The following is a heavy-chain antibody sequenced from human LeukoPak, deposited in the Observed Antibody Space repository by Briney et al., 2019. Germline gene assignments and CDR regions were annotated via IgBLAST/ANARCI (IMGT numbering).Heavy chain of an antibody. J-gene: IGHJ4*02. CDR2: IIPIFGTA. Sequence: ASVKVSCKASGGTFSSYTISWVRQAPGQGLEWMGGIIPIFGTANYAQKFQGRVTITADESTSTAYMELSSLRSEDTAVYYCASVGGYHHYYFDYWGQGTLVTVSS. D-gene: IGHD3-22*01. CDR1: GGTFSSYT. CDR3: ASVGGYHHYYFDY. V-gene: IGHV1-69*13.